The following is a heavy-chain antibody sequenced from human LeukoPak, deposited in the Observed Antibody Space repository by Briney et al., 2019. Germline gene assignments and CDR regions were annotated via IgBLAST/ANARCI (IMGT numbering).Heavy chain of an antibody. J-gene: IGHJ4*02. CDR3: ARAFCPGGSCYGRFDY. D-gene: IGHD2-15*01. V-gene: IGHV3-74*01. CDR2: INGDGSST. CDR1: GLTLSTYW. Sequence: PGGSLRLSCEASGLTLSTYWILWVRQGPGKGLEWVSRINGDGSSTSYADSVKGRFTISRDNAKSTVYLQMNSLTAEDTAVYHCARAFCPGGSCYGRFDYWGQGTLVTVSS.